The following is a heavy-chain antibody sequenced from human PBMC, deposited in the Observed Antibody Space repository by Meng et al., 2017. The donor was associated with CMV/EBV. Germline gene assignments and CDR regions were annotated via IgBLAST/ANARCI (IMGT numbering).Heavy chain of an antibody. Sequence: GGSLRLSCAASGFTFSSYGMRWVRQAPGKGLEWVAFIRYDGSNKYYADSVKGRFTISRDNSKNTLYLQMNSLRAEDTAVYYCAKESCSSTSCYNYFDYWGQGTLVTVSS. V-gene: IGHV3-30*02. CDR2: IRYDGSNK. CDR1: GFTFSSYG. CDR3: AKESCSSTSCYNYFDY. J-gene: IGHJ4*02. D-gene: IGHD2-2*02.